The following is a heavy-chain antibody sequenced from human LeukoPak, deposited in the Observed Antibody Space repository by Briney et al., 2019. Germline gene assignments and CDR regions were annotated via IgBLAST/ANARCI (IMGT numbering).Heavy chain of an antibody. D-gene: IGHD4-17*01. J-gene: IGHJ4*02. CDR1: GFTFSDYY. CDR3: ARVSYGDYLGY. CDR2: ISSSISYT. Sequence: PGGALRLSCAASGFTFSDYYMSWIRQAPGKGLEWVSYISSSISYTNYADSVKGRFTISRDNAKNSLYLQMNSLRAADTDVYYCARVSYGDYLGYWGKGTLVTVSS. V-gene: IGHV3-11*06.